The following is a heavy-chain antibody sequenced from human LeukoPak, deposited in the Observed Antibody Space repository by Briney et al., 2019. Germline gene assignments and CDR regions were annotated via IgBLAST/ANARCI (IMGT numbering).Heavy chain of an antibody. CDR3: ARGRPHDFWSGGWYYYYYMDV. V-gene: IGHV3-7*01. D-gene: IGHD3-3*01. CDR2: IKQDGRVK. J-gene: IGHJ6*03. CDR1: GFTFSSYW. Sequence: GGSLRLSCAASGFTFSSYWVSWVRQAPGEGLEWVTNIKQDGRVKYYVDSVKGRFTISRDNAKNSLYPQMNSLRAEDTAVYYCARGRPHDFWSGGWYYYYYMDVWGKGTTVTVSS.